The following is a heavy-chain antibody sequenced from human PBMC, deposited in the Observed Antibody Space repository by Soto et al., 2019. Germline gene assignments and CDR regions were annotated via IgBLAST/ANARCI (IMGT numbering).Heavy chain of an antibody. CDR3: AKDWRYNPATDAFDI. J-gene: IGHJ3*02. CDR2: ISYDGSEK. CDR1: RFSFSTYG. Sequence: GGSLRLSCAASRFSFSTYGMHWVRQAPGKGLEWVAVISYDGSEKYYADSVKGRFTISRDNSKNTLYLEMNSLTTEDTAVYYCAKDWRYNPATDAFDIWGQGTMVTVSS. D-gene: IGHD1-1*01. V-gene: IGHV3-30*18.